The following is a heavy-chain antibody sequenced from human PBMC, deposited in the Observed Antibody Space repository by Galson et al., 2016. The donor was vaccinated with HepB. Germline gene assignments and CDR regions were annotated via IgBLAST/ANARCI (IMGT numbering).Heavy chain of an antibody. D-gene: IGHD3-10*01. CDR3: ARARGGSFGEFPEAYFDF. CDR1: GASVNSGGYL. V-gene: IGHV4-61*08. CDR2: IYYTGST. J-gene: IGHJ4*02. Sequence: TLSLTCSVSGASVNSGGYLWSWIRQPPGKGLQWIGYIYYTGSTNYNPSVKSRVSMSMDTSNNQFSLKVTSVTAADTALYYCARARGGSFGEFPEAYFDFWGQGTLVSVSS.